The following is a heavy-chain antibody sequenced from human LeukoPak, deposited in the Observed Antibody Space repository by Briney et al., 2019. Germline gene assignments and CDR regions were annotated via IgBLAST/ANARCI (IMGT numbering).Heavy chain of an antibody. CDR3: VLALGPRYY. Sequence: GGSLKLSCAASGFTFSGSAMHWVRQASGKGLEWVGRIRSKANSYATAYAASVKGRFTISRDDSKNTAYLQMNSLKSEDTAVYYCVLALGPRYYWGQGTLVTVAS. CDR2: IRSKANSYAT. J-gene: IGHJ4*02. D-gene: IGHD3-3*01. V-gene: IGHV3-73*01. CDR1: GFTFSGSA.